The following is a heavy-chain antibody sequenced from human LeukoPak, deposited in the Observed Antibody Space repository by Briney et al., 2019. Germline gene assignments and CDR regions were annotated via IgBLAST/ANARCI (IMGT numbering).Heavy chain of an antibody. J-gene: IGHJ3*02. CDR2: INHSGST. CDR3: ARLRPATVVNTIFGRWAFDI. D-gene: IGHD3-3*01. Sequence: SETLSLTCAVYGGSFSGYYWSWIRQPPGKGLEWIGEINHSGSTNYNPSLKSRVTISVDTSKNQFSLKLSSVTAADTAVYYCARLRPATVVNTIFGRWAFDIWGQGTMVTVSS. V-gene: IGHV4-34*01. CDR1: GGSFSGYY.